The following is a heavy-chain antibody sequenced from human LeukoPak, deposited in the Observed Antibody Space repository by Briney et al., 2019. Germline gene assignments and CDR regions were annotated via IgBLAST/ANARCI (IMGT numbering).Heavy chain of an antibody. D-gene: IGHD5-18*01. CDR3: ARSTTIQVWPHMDV. Sequence: GGSLRLSCAASGFTFSSYEMNWVRQAPGRGLEWVSYISRSGSTIYYADSVKGRFTISRDNVKNSLYLQINSLRAGDTAVYYCARSTTIQVWPHMDVWGQGTTVTVSS. V-gene: IGHV3-48*03. CDR2: ISRSGSTI. J-gene: IGHJ6*02. CDR1: GFTFSSYE.